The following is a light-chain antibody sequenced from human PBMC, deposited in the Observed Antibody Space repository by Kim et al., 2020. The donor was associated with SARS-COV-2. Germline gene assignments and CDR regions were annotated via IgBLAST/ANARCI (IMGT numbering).Light chain of an antibody. CDR3: YSAADNNRV. J-gene: IGLJ3*02. Sequence: SVYPGQTARITCSGDVLAKKYARWFQQKPGQAPVVVIYKDSERPSGIPERFSGSSSGTTVTLTISGAQVEDEADYYCYSAADNNRVFGGGTQLTVL. CDR1: VLAKKY. V-gene: IGLV3-27*01. CDR2: KDS.